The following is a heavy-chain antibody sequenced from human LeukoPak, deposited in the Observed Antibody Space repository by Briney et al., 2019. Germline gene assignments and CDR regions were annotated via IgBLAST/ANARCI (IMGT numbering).Heavy chain of an antibody. V-gene: IGHV5-51*01. J-gene: IGHJ3*02. CDR3: ARDLSTYYYDSSGYSRDGAFDI. D-gene: IGHD3-22*01. CDR1: GYSFTSYW. Sequence: GESLKISCKGSGYSFTSYWIGWVRQMPGKGLEWMGIIYPGDSDTRYSPSFQGQVTISADKSISTAYLQWSSLKASDTAMYYCARDLSTYYYDSSGYSRDGAFDIWGRGTMVTVSS. CDR2: IYPGDSDT.